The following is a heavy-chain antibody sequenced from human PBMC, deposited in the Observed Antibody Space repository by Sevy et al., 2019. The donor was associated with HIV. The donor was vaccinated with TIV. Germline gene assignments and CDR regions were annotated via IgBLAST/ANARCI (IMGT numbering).Heavy chain of an antibody. CDR3: ARIAVAGTSGRYFDY. CDR2: ISGSGGST. J-gene: IGHJ4*02. CDR1: GFTFSSYA. D-gene: IGHD6-19*01. Sequence: GGSLRLSCAASGFTFSSYAMSWVRQAPGKGLEWVSAISGSGGSTYYADSVKGRFTISRDNSKNTLYLQMNSLRAEDTAGYYCARIAVAGTSGRYFDYWGQGTLVTVSS. V-gene: IGHV3-23*01.